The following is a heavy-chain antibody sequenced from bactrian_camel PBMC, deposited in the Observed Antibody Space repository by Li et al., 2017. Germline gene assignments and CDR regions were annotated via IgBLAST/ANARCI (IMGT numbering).Heavy chain of an antibody. D-gene: IGHD2*01. CDR1: GYPNSLYC. J-gene: IGHJ4*01. CDR2: FNSDSAT. Sequence: HVQLVESGGGLVQPGGSLRLSCAASGYPNSLYCMAWFRQTPGKEREGVAAFNSDSATSYSDFVKGRFTISQNNAKNTVYLQMNSLRPEDTGMYFCTLDCLRKANGRWGRYSNWGQGTQVTVS. V-gene: IGHV3S53*01. CDR3: TLDCLRKANGRWGRYSN.